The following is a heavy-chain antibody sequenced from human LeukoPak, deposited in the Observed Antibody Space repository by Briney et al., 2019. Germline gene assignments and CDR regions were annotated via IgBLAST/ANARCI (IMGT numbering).Heavy chain of an antibody. V-gene: IGHV4-34*01. CDR2: INHSGST. J-gene: IGHJ6*03. Sequence: PSETLSLTCAVYGASFSGYYWSWIRQPPGKGLEWIGEINHSGSTNYNPSLKSRVTISVDTSKNQFSLKLSSVTAADTAVYYCARGARAAGFSYYYYYYMDVWGKGTTVTVSS. CDR1: GASFSGYY. CDR3: ARGARAAGFSYYYYYYMDV. D-gene: IGHD6-13*01.